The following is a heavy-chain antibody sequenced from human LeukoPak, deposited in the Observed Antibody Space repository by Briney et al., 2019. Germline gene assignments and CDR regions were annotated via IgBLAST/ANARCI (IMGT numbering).Heavy chain of an antibody. D-gene: IGHD2-2*01. CDR1: GGSFSGYY. CDR2: INHSGST. J-gene: IGHJ4*02. CDR3: ARDILGYCSSTSCPGGDY. Sequence: PSETLSLTCAVYGGSFSGYYWSWIRQPPGKGLEWIGEINHSGSTNYNPSLKSRVTISVDTSKNQFSLKLSSVTAADTAVYYCARDILGYCSSTSCPGGDYWGQGTLVTVSS. V-gene: IGHV4-34*01.